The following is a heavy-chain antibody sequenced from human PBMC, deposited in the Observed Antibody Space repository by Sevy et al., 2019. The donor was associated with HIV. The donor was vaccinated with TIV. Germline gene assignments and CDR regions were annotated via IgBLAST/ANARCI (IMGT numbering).Heavy chain of an antibody. Sequence: QLGGSLTLSCAASGFTFSTHAMHWVRQAPGKGLEWVAIISYDGNIEYYPDSVKGRFTISRDDSKNTLYLQMNSLRSEDTALYYCARDLGYESTGYLPLFDNWGQGTLVTGSS. CDR3: ARDLGYESTGYLPLFDN. D-gene: IGHD3-22*01. CDR2: ISYDGNIE. CDR1: GFTFSTHA. J-gene: IGHJ4*02. V-gene: IGHV3-30-3*01.